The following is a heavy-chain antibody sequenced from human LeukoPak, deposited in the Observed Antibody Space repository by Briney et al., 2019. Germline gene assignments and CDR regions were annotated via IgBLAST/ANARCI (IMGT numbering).Heavy chain of an antibody. CDR2: IYYSGST. V-gene: IGHV4-59*01. D-gene: IGHD1-1*01. J-gene: IGHJ4*02. Sequence: SETLSLTCTVSGGSISSYYWSWIRQPPGKGLEWIGYIYYSGSTNYKPSLKSRVTISVDTSKNQFSLKLSSVTAADTAVYYCARDKNWYAYWGPGTLVTVSS. CDR1: GGSISSYY. CDR3: ARDKNWYAY.